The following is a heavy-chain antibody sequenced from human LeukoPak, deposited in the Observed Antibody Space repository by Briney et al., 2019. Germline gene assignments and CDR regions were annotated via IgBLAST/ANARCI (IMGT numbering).Heavy chain of an antibody. CDR2: ISGSGDNT. CDR3: AKRSGYTTGWFFDF. J-gene: IGHJ4*02. CDR1: GFTFRTYA. D-gene: IGHD6-19*01. V-gene: IGHV3-23*01. Sequence: GGSLTLSCAASGFTFRTYAWSWVRQAPGKGLGWVSSISGSGDNTYYAESVKGRFTISRDNSKTTLFLQMNSLRAEDTAVFYCAKRSGYTTGWFFDFWGQGTLVTVSS.